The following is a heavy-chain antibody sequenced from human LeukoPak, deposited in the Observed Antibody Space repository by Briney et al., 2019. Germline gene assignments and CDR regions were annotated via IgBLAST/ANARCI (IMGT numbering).Heavy chain of an antibody. CDR3: ANGNRCTSPNCLGYYYFYMDV. CDR1: GFTFSSYA. D-gene: IGHD2-8*01. CDR2: FSGSGGTT. V-gene: IGHV3-23*01. J-gene: IGHJ6*03. Sequence: RGSLRLSCAASGFTFSSYAMNWVRQAPGRGLEWVSGFSGSGGTTYYADSVKGRFTISRDNSKNTLYLQMNSLRAEDTAVYYCANGNRCTSPNCLGYYYFYMDVWGKGTTVAVSS.